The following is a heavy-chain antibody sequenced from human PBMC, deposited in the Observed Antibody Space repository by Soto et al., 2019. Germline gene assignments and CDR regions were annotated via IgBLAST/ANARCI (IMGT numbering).Heavy chain of an antibody. D-gene: IGHD2-15*01. CDR3: VSHRGGRGYSYGIDV. CDR2: IIPIFGTA. V-gene: IGHV1-69*12. CDR1: GGTFSSYA. Sequence: QVQLVQSGAEVKKPGSSVKVSCKASGGTFSSYAISWVRQAPGQGLEWMGGIIPIFGTANYAQKFQGRVTMTADESASTAYMELISLRSEDTAAYYCVSHRGGRGYSYGIDVWGQGTTVTVSS. J-gene: IGHJ6*02.